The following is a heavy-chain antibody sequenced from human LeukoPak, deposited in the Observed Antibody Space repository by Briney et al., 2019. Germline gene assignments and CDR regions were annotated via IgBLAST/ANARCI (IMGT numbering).Heavy chain of an antibody. CDR1: GFSFSTFW. D-gene: IGHD2-21*01. J-gene: IGHJ4*02. V-gene: IGHV3-7*01. Sequence: PGGSLRLSCAGSGFSFSTFWMSWVRQAPGKGLEWVANIKQDGSEKYYVDSVKGRFSISRDNAENSLYLQMNSLRVEDTAVYYCASPGEGGRLWDFDYWGQGTLVTVSP. CDR2: IKQDGSEK. CDR3: ASPGEGGRLWDFDY.